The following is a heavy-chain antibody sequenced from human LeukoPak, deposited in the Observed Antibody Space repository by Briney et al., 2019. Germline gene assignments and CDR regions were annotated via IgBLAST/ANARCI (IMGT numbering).Heavy chain of an antibody. CDR1: GGSISSDYY. V-gene: IGHV4-61*09. CDR2: IYTSGST. J-gene: IGHJ4*02. CDR3: ARGDCSSATCYFHDQ. Sequence: SETLSLTCTVSGGSISSDYYWSWIRQPAGKGLEWIGHIYTSGSTNYNPSLKSRVTISLDTSKNQFSLKLNSVTAADTAVYYCARGDCSSATCYFHDQWGQGTLVTVSS. D-gene: IGHD2-2*01.